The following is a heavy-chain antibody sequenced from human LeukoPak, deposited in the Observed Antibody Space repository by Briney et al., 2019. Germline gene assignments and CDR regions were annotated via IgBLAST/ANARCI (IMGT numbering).Heavy chain of an antibody. CDR1: GYSFTSYW. D-gene: IGHD2-2*01. CDR2: IYPGDSDT. CDR3: ARRGRYCSSTSCYLGGWFDP. J-gene: IGHJ5*02. V-gene: IGHV5-51*01. Sequence: GESLKISCKGSGYSFTSYWIGWVRQMPGKGLEWMGIIYPGDSDTRYSPSFQGQVTISADKSISTAYLQWSSLKASDTAMYYCARRGRYCSSTSCYLGGWFDPWGQGTLVTVSS.